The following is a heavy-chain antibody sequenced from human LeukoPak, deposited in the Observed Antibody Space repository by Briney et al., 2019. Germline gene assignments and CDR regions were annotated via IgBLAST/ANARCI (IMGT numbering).Heavy chain of an antibody. CDR2: IRYDGSNK. CDR3: ARDVSGGLDP. Sequence: GGSLRLSCVASGFTSSSYGMHWVRQAPGKGLEWVAVIRYDGSNKYYADSVKGRFTISRDNSKNTLYLQMNSLRAEDTAVYYCARDVSGGLDPWGQGTLVTVSS. D-gene: IGHD3-10*01. V-gene: IGHV3-33*01. CDR1: GFTSSSYG. J-gene: IGHJ5*02.